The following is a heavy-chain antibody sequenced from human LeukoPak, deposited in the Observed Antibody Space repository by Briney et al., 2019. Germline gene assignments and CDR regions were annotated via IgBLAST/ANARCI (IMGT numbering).Heavy chain of an antibody. J-gene: IGHJ6*03. D-gene: IGHD3-10*01. CDR2: ISSSTSYI. V-gene: IGHV3-21*01. CDR3: ARGGDYYGSGTLLYYYYMDV. CDR1: GFTFSSYT. Sequence: GGSLTLSCAASGFTFSSYTMNWVRQAPGKGLEWVSSISSSTSYIYYADSVKGRFTISRDNAKNSLYLQMNSLRAEDTAVYYCARGGDYYGSGTLLYYYYMDVWGKGTTVTVSS.